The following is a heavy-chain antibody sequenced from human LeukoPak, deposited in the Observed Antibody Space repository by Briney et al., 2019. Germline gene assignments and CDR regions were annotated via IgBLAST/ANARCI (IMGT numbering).Heavy chain of an antibody. D-gene: IGHD1-26*01. CDR2: ISGSGGGT. Sequence: GGSLRLFCAASGFTFSSIAMSWVRPAPDKGLEWGSTISGSGGGTYYADSVKGRFTIPRDDSKNTLYLQMNSLRADDTAVYYCAKDLGRYRNNFFDYWGQGNLVTVSS. CDR3: AKDLGRYRNNFFDY. CDR1: GFTFSSIA. J-gene: IGHJ4*02. V-gene: IGHV3-23*01.